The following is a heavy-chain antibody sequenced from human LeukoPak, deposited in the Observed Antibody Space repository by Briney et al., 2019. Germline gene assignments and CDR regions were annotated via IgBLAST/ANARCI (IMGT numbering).Heavy chain of an antibody. V-gene: IGHV3-21*04. D-gene: IGHD3-10*01. CDR2: ITSSSSYV. CDR3: ARGPYGSGIPYNWFDS. J-gene: IGHJ5*01. CDR1: GSTFSTYN. Sequence: GSLRLSCEASGSTFSTYNMNWVRQAPGKRLEWVSSITSSSSYVFYADSVKGRFTISRDNAKNSLYLQMNSLRAEDTAVYYCARGPYGSGIPYNWFDSWGQGTLVTVSS.